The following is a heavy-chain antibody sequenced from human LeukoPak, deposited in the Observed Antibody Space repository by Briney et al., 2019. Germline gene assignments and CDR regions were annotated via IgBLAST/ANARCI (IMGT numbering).Heavy chain of an antibody. V-gene: IGHV4-39*01. CDR2: IYHSGTT. CDR3: ARLPTGYPNWFDP. J-gene: IGHJ5*02. Sequence: SETLSLTCAVSGGSIISSSYNWGWIRQPPGKGLEWFGTIYHSGTTYYNPSLKSRVTISVDTSKNQFFLKLSSVTAADTAVYYCARLPTGYPNWFDPWGQGSLVTVSS. CDR1: GGSIISSSYN. D-gene: IGHD3-16*02.